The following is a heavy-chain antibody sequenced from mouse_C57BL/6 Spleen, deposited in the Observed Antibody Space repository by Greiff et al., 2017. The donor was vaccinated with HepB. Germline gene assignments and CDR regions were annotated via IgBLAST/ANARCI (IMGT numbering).Heavy chain of an antibody. CDR3: ARLDYGSSLGYYFDY. CDR1: GFTFSDYY. Sequence: DVKLVESGGGLVQPGGSLKLSCAASGFTFSDYYMYWVRQTPEKRLEWVAYISNGGGSTYYPDTVKGRFTISRDNAKNTLYLQMSRLKSEDTAMYYCARLDYGSSLGYYFDYWGQGTTLTVSS. D-gene: IGHD1-1*01. CDR2: ISNGGGST. J-gene: IGHJ2*01. V-gene: IGHV5-12*01.